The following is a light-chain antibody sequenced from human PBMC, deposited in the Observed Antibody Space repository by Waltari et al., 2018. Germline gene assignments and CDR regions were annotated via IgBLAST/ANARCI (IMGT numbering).Light chain of an antibody. CDR2: NNN. V-gene: IGLV1-44*01. Sequence: GQRVTISCSGSNSNIGSNTVNWYQQFPATAPKLLIYNNNKRPSGVPDRFSGSKSDTSASLAISGLQSEDEADYYCAAWDDSPNGYVFGTGTKVTVL. J-gene: IGLJ1*01. CDR1: NSNIGSNT. CDR3: AAWDDSPNGYV.